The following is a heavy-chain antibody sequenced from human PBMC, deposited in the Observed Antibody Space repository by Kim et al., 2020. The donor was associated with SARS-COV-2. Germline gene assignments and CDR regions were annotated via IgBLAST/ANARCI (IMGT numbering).Heavy chain of an antibody. Sequence: GGSLRLSCAASGFTFSSYSMNWVRQAPGKGLEWVSSISSSSSYIYYADSVKGRFTISRDNAKNSLYLQMNSLRAEDTAVYYCARVGGSSWLRVVMFPNWFDPWGQGTLVTVSS. CDR3: ARVGGSSWLRVVMFPNWFDP. J-gene: IGHJ5*02. CDR2: ISSSSSYI. D-gene: IGHD6-13*01. V-gene: IGHV3-21*01. CDR1: GFTFSSYS.